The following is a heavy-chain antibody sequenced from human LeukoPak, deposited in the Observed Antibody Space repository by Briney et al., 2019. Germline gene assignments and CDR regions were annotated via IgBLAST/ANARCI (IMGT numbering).Heavy chain of an antibody. Sequence: GGSLRLSCAASGFTFSSYWMHWVRQAPGKGLVWVARISSDGSSTTYADSVKGRFTISRDNAKNTLYLQMNSLSAEDTAVYYCARESPDWFDPWGQGTLVTVSS. CDR3: ARESPDWFDP. J-gene: IGHJ5*02. CDR2: ISSDGSST. CDR1: GFTFSSYW. V-gene: IGHV3-74*01.